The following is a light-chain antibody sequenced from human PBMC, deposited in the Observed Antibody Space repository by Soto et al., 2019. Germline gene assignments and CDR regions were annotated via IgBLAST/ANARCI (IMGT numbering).Light chain of an antibody. CDR1: CSDVGGYNY. CDR3: SSYTNSSIV. J-gene: IGLJ1*01. Sequence: QAVLTQPASVSGSPGQSITISCTGTCSDVGGYNYVSWYQRRPGKAPKLMIYDVSNRPSGVSNRFSGSKSGNTASLTISGLQAEDEADSYCSSYTNSSIVFGTGTKLTVL. V-gene: IGLV2-14*01. CDR2: DVS.